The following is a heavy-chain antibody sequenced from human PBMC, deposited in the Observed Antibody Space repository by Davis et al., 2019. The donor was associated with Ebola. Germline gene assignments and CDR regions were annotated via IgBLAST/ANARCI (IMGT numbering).Heavy chain of an antibody. J-gene: IGHJ2*01. V-gene: IGHV4-4*07. CDR3: ARKSRDGYNFRSWYFDL. Sequence: PSETLSLTCTVSGGSISSYYWSWIRQPAGKGLGWIGRIYTSGSTNYNPSLKSRVTMSVDTSKNQFSLKLSSVTAADTAVYYCARKSRDGYNFRSWYFDLWGRGTLVTVSS. D-gene: IGHD5-24*01. CDR2: IYTSGST. CDR1: GGSISSYY.